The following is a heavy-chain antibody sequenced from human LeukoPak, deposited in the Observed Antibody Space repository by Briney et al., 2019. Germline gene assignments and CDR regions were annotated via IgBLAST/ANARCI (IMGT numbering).Heavy chain of an antibody. V-gene: IGHV4-39*01. Sequence: SETLSLTCTVSGGSFNRNSCYWDWIRQPPGRGLEWIGGISYSGLSHYNPSLESRVTLSVDTSKSQFSLRLTSVTAADTSMYYCTRRPVTTYSNYGFPDYWGRGTLVTVSS. D-gene: IGHD4-11*01. CDR3: TRRPVTTYSNYGFPDY. CDR2: ISYSGLS. CDR1: GGSFNRNSCY. J-gene: IGHJ4*02.